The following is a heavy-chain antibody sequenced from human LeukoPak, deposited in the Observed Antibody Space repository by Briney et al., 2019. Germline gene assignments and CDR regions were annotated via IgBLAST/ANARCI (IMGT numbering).Heavy chain of an antibody. V-gene: IGHV3-23*01. CDR2: ISDSGRSS. CDR1: GFTFSNYA. J-gene: IGHJ4*02. Sequence: GGSLRLSCAASGFTFSNYAMSWVRRAPGKGLEWVSAISDSGRSSYYADSVKGRFTISRDNSKNTLYLQMNSLRAEETAVYYCARDRMVYTYWGRGTLVTVSS. D-gene: IGHD3-10*01. CDR3: ARDRMVYTY.